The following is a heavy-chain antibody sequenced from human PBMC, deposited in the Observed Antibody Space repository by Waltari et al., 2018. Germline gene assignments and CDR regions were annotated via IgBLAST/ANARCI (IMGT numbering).Heavy chain of an antibody. CDR3: ARDRTVDH. CDR1: GFTFSSYS. J-gene: IGHJ4*02. Sequence: EVQLVESGGGLVQPGGSLRLSCAASGFTFSSYSMNWVLQAPGKGLEWVSYISSSSSTIYYADSVKGRFTISRDKAKKSLYLQMNSLRAEDTAVYYCARDRTVDHWGQGTLVTVSS. CDR2: ISSSSSTI. V-gene: IGHV3-48*01.